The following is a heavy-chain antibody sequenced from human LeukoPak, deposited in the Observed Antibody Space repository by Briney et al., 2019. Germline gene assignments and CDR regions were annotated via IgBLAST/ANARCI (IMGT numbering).Heavy chain of an antibody. CDR3: ARVRGAGSYHDY. CDR2: INPSGGST. CDR1: GYTFSSYY. Sequence: ASVKVSCKASGYTFSSYYMHWVRQAAGQGLEWMGIINPSGGSTSYAQKFQGRVTMTRDTSTSTVYMELSSLRSEDTAVYYCARVRGAGSYHDYWGQGTLVTVSS. V-gene: IGHV1-46*01. J-gene: IGHJ4*02. D-gene: IGHD3-10*01.